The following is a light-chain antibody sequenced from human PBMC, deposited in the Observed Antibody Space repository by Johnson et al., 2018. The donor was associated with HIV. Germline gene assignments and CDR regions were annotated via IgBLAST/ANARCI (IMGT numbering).Light chain of an antibody. CDR2: DNN. CDR3: GTWDSSLSALNV. Sequence: QSVLTQPPSVSAAPGQKVTISCSGSSSNIGNNFVSWYQQLPGTAPKLLIYDNNKRPSGIPDRFSASKSGTSATLAITGLQTGDEADYYCGTWDSSLSALNVFGTGTKVTVL. J-gene: IGLJ1*01. V-gene: IGLV1-51*01. CDR1: SSNIGNNF.